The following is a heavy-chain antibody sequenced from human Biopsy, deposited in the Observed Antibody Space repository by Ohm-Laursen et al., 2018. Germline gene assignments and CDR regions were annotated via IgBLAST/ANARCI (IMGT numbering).Heavy chain of an antibody. J-gene: IGHJ5*02. Sequence: PPGTLSLTCSVSGGSISSSSTYYWAWLRQPPGKGLEWIGSIYNTETTFYNPSLKSRVTISIDTSTIQFSLKVSSVTAADTALYFCARHPTGFWFDPWGHGTLVTVSS. CDR1: GGSISSSSTYY. CDR3: ARHPTGFWFDP. V-gene: IGHV4-39*01. CDR2: IYNTETT.